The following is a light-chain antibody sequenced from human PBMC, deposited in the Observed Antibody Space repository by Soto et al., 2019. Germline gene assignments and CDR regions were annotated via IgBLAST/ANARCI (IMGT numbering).Light chain of an antibody. CDR3: QQYGSSPWT. CDR1: QSVSSNY. CDR2: GAS. Sequence: EVVLTQSPGTLSLSPGERATLSCRASQSVSSNYLAWCQQKPGRAPRLLIYGASSRATGIPDRFSGSGSGTDFTLTISRLEPEDFAVYYCQQYGSSPWTFGQGTKVEIK. J-gene: IGKJ1*01. V-gene: IGKV3-20*01.